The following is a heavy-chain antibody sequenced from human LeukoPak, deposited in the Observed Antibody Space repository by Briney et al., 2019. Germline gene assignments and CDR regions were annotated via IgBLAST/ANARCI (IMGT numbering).Heavy chain of an antibody. D-gene: IGHD6-13*01. J-gene: IGHJ4*02. CDR1: GYTFTNYG. CDR3: AGRSRAAVQPYYFDY. Sequence: GASVKVSCKASGYTFTNYGISWVRQAPGQGLEWMGGIIPIFGTANCAQKFQGRVTITTDESTSTAYMELSSLRSEDTAVYYCAGRSRAAVQPYYFDYWGQGTLVTVSS. V-gene: IGHV1-69*05. CDR2: IIPIFGTA.